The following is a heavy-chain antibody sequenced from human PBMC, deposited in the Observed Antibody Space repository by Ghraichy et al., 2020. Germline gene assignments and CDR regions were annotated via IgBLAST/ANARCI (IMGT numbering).Heavy chain of an antibody. CDR3: ARDAITARSWFDP. CDR1: GGSISSSSYY. CDR2: IYYTGST. D-gene: IGHD6-6*01. Sequence: SQTLSLTCTVSGGSISSSSYYWGWIRQPPGKGLEWIGGIYYTGSTYYNPSLKSRVTISVDTSKNQFSLRLTSVTAADTAVYYCARDAITARSWFDPWGQGTLVTVSS. V-gene: IGHV4-39*07. J-gene: IGHJ5*02.